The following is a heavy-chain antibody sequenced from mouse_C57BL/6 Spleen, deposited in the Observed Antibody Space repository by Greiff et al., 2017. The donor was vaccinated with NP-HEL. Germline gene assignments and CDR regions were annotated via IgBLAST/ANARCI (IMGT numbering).Heavy chain of an antibody. Sequence: VQLQQPGAELVKPGASVKLSCKASGYTFTSYWMQWVKQRPGQGLEWIGEIDPSDSYTNYNQKFKGKATLTVDTSSSTAYMQLSSLTSEDSAVYYCARGYYYYGSSYWYFDVWGTGTTVTVSS. D-gene: IGHD1-1*01. CDR2: IDPSDSYT. CDR3: ARGYYYYGSSYWYFDV. V-gene: IGHV1-50*01. CDR1: GYTFTSYW. J-gene: IGHJ1*03.